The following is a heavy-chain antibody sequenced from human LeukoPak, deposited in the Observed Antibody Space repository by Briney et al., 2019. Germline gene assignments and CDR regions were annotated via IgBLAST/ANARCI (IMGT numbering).Heavy chain of an antibody. CDR3: ARDPVPDFWSGYYFDY. V-gene: IGHV3-21*01. D-gene: IGHD3-3*01. CDR2: ISSSSSYI. Sequence: GGSLRLSCAASGFTFSSYSMNWVRQAPGKGLEWVSSISSSSSYIYYADSVKGRFTISRDNAKNSLYLQMNSLRAEDTAVYYCARDPVPDFWSGYYFDYWGQGTLVTVSS. CDR1: GFTFSSYS. J-gene: IGHJ4*02.